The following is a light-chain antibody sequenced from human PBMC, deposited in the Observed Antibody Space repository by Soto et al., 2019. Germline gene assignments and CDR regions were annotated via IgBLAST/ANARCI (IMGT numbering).Light chain of an antibody. CDR1: SSHVGGYNY. Sequence: QSVLTQPASVSGSPGQSITISCTGTSSHVGGYNYVSWYQQHPGKAPKLMIYEVSNRPSGVSNRFSGSKAGDTASLNISRLQAEDEADYHCSSYTSSSTLYVFGTGSKVSVL. CDR3: SSYTSSSTLYV. CDR2: EVS. J-gene: IGLJ1*01. V-gene: IGLV2-14*01.